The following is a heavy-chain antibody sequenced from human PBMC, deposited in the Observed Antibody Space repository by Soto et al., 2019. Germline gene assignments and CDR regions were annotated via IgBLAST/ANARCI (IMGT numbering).Heavy chain of an antibody. V-gene: IGHV1-8*01. D-gene: IGHD3-9*01. CDR2: MDPNRGHS. Sequence: ASVKVSCKASGYNISSYDIIWVRQAAGQGLEWMGWMDPNRGHSDSVQNFRGRFTMATNISSNTAYIELSVLRSDDTGVYYCARAGYSSLWFLSHWAQGTLVTVSS. CDR1: GYNISSYD. J-gene: IGHJ4*02. CDR3: ARAGYSSLWFLSH.